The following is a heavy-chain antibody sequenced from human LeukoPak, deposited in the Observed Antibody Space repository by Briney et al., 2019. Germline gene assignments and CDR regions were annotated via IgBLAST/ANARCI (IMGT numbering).Heavy chain of an antibody. CDR1: GGSISSYY. CDR3: ARASRYQLLR. V-gene: IGHV4-59*01. J-gene: IGHJ4*02. Sequence: SETLSLTCTVSGGSISSYYWSWIRQPPGKGLEWIGYIYYSGSTNYNPSLKSRVTISVDTSKNQFSLKLSSVTAADTAVYYCARASRYQLLRWGQGTLVTASS. D-gene: IGHD2-2*01. CDR2: IYYSGST.